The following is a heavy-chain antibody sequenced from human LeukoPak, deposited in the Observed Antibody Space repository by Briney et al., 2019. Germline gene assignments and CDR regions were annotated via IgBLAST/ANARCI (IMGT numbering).Heavy chain of an antibody. V-gene: IGHV4-38-2*01. CDR2: IYHSGST. CDR1: GYSISSGYY. Sequence: PSETLSLTCAVPGYSISSGYYWGWIRQPPGKGLEWIGSIYHSGSTYYNPSLKSRVTISVDTSKNQFSLKLSSVTAADTAVYYCASRFWSGYYTVGYYFDYWGQGTLVTVSS. D-gene: IGHD3-3*01. CDR3: ASRFWSGYYTVGYYFDY. J-gene: IGHJ4*02.